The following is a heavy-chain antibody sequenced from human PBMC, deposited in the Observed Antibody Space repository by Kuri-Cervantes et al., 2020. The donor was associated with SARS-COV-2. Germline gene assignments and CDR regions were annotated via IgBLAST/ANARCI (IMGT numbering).Heavy chain of an antibody. D-gene: IGHD3-16*02. CDR3: ARDYARYTYVWGSYRHRGFDY. CDR1: GGTFSSYA. CDR2: IIPIFGTA. V-gene: IGHV1-69*13. Sequence: SVKVSCKASGGTFSSYAISWVRQAPGQGLEWMGGIIPIFGTANYAQKFQGRVTITADESTSTAYMELSSLRAEDTAVYYCARDYARYTYVWGSYRHRGFDYWGQGTLGTVSS. J-gene: IGHJ4*02.